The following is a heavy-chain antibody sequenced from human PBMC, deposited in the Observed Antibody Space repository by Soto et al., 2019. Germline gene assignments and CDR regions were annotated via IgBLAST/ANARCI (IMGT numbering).Heavy chain of an antibody. J-gene: IGHJ6*02. V-gene: IGHV1-2*02. Sequence: ASVKVSCKASGYTFTGYYMHWVRQAPGQGLEWMGWINPNSGGTNYAQKFQGRVTMTRDTSISTAYMELSRLRSDDTAVYYCARLRIRSPHYYYYYGMDVWGQGTTVTVSS. CDR3: ARLRIRSPHYYYYYGMDV. CDR2: INPNSGGT. CDR1: GYTFTGYY. D-gene: IGHD2-15*01.